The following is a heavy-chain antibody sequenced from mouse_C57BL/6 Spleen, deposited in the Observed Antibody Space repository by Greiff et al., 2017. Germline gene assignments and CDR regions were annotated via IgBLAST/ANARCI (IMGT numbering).Heavy chain of an antibody. Sequence: LVESGAELARPGASVKMSCKASGYTFTSYTMHWVKQRPGQGLEWIGYINPSSGYTKYNQKFKDKATLTADKSSSTAYMQLSSLTSEDSAVYYCARSGQLGFAYWGQGTLVTVSA. J-gene: IGHJ3*01. CDR1: GYTFTSYT. CDR2: INPSSGYT. CDR3: ARSGQLGFAY. V-gene: IGHV1-4*01. D-gene: IGHD4-1*02.